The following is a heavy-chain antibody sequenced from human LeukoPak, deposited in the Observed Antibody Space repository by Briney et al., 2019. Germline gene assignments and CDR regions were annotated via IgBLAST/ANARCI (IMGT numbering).Heavy chain of an antibody. CDR2: IYHSGST. Sequence: SETLSLTCTVYGYSVSSGYDGGWIRQPPGKGREWIGSIYHSGSTYYNPSLKSRVTISVDTSKNQFSLKLSSVTAADTAVYYCARVAAFPSYYFDYWGQGTLVTVSS. V-gene: IGHV4-38-2*02. J-gene: IGHJ4*02. CDR1: GYSVSSGYD. D-gene: IGHD2-15*01. CDR3: ARVAAFPSYYFDY.